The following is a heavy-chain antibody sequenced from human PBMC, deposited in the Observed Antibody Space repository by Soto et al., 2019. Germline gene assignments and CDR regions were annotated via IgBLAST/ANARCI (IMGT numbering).Heavy chain of an antibody. J-gene: IGHJ3*01. D-gene: IGHD2-21*01. Sequence: QVQLVESGGGVVQPGRPLRLSCAASGFTFHSYGIHWVRQAPGKGLDWVAVSWPDGSEKYYGDTVQGRFTLSRDNSKTTLHMPMHGLRAENTAMYYCARAAPSRALDSIRVWGQGTVVPVSS. CDR2: SWPDGSEK. CDR1: GFTFHSYG. V-gene: IGHV3-33*01. CDR3: ARAAPSRALDSIRV.